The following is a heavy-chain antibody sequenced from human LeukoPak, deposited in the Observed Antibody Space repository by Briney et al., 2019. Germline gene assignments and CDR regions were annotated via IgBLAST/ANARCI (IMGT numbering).Heavy chain of an antibody. CDR3: ARDGIMTTSGWDFDY. CDR1: GFTFSSYS. D-gene: IGHD6-19*01. Sequence: GRSLRLSCEASGFTFSSYSMNWACQAPRGGLEWVSSISSRSSDIYYADSVKGRFTISRDNARHSLYLQMNSLRADDTAVYYCARDGIMTTSGWDFDYWGQGTLVTVSS. J-gene: IGHJ4*02. V-gene: IGHV3-21*01. CDR2: ISSRSSDI.